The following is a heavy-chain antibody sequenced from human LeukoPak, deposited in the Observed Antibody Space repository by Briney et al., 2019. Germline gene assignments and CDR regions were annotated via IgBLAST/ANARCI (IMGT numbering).Heavy chain of an antibody. Sequence: PGGSLRLSCAASGFTFSSYGMHWVRQAPGKGLEWVAFIRCDGSNKYYADSVKGRFTISRDNSKNTLYLQMNSLRAEDTAGYYCAKDPWNVWGQGTLVTVSS. V-gene: IGHV3-30*02. CDR2: IRCDGSNK. CDR3: AKDPWNV. CDR1: GFTFSSYG. D-gene: IGHD1-1*01. J-gene: IGHJ4*02.